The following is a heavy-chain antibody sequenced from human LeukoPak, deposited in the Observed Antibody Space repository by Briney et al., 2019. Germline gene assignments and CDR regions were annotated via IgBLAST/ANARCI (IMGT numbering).Heavy chain of an antibody. CDR2: INTYNGNT. V-gene: IGHV1-18*01. D-gene: IGHD1-26*01. J-gene: IGHJ4*02. Sequence: ASVKVSCKASGYTFANYGITWMRQAPGQGLEWMGWINTYNGNTNYAQKLQGRVTITTDTSTSTAYMELRSLRSDDTAVFYCARDLVDGVGAPGAYWGQGALVTVSS. CDR3: ARDLVDGVGAPGAY. CDR1: GYTFANYG.